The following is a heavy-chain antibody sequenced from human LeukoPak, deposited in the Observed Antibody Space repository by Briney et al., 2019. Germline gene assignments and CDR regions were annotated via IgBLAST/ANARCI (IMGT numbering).Heavy chain of an antibody. CDR3: TREGVYVPDGSGYHQDAFDI. J-gene: IGHJ3*02. Sequence: GASVKVSCKVSGYTLTELSMHWVRQAPGKGLEWMGGFDPEDGETIYAQKFQGRVTITADKSTNTAHMELSRLESGDTAVYYCTREGVYVPDGSGYHQDAFDIWGQGTVVIVSS. CDR2: FDPEDGET. D-gene: IGHD3-22*01. CDR1: GYTLTELS. V-gene: IGHV1-24*01.